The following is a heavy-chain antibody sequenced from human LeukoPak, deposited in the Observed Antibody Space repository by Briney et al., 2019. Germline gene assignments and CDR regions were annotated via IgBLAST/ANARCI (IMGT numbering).Heavy chain of an antibody. CDR1: GFTFSSYG. CDR2: ISYDGSNK. D-gene: IGHD2-21*01. J-gene: IGHJ4*02. Sequence: GGSLRLSCAASGFTFSSYGMHWVRQAPGKGLEWVAVISYDGSNKYYADSVKGRFTISRDNSKNTLYLQMNSLRAEDAAVYFCAKAPVTSCRGAYCYPFDSWGQGTLVTVSS. V-gene: IGHV3-30*18. CDR3: AKAPVTSCRGAYCYPFDS.